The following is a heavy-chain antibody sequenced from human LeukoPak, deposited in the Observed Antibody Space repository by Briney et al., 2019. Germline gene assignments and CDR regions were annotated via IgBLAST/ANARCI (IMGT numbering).Heavy chain of an antibody. Sequence: ASVKVSCKASGYTSTSYGISWVRQAPGQGLEWMGWISAYNGNTNYAQKLQGRVTMTTDTSTSTAYMELRSLRSDDTAVYYCARDLYDFWSGYYSYYMDVWGKGTTVTVSS. CDR1: GYTSTSYG. CDR3: ARDLYDFWSGYYSYYMDV. D-gene: IGHD3-3*01. V-gene: IGHV1-18*01. CDR2: ISAYNGNT. J-gene: IGHJ6*03.